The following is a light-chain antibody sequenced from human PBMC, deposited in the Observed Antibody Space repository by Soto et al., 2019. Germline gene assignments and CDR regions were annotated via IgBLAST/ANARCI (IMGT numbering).Light chain of an antibody. J-gene: IGLJ1*01. V-gene: IGLV2-14*03. Sequence: QSALTQPASLSGSPGQSITISCTGTSSDIGAYDYVSWYQQHPGKAPKLMIYDVSNRPSGVSNRFSGSKSGNTASLTISGLQAEDEADYYCSSYTSTTTLVVFGTGTKLTVL. CDR3: SSYTSTTTLVV. CDR1: SSDIGAYDY. CDR2: DVS.